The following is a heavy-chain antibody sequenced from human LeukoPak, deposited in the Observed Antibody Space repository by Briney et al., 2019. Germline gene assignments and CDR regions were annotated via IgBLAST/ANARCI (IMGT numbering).Heavy chain of an antibody. Sequence: GGSLRLSCAASGFTLSGNWMHWVRQAPGKGLVWVSRINSDGSSTSYADSVKGRFTISRDNAKNTLYLQMNSLGAEDTAVYYCARGPRYSSSSGHFDYWGQGTLVTVSS. CDR3: ARGPRYSSSSGHFDY. J-gene: IGHJ4*02. D-gene: IGHD6-6*01. CDR1: GFTLSGNW. V-gene: IGHV3-74*01. CDR2: INSDGSST.